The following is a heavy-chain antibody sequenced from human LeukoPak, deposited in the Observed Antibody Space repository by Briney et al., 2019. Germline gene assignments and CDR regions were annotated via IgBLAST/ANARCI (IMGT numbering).Heavy chain of an antibody. J-gene: IGHJ4*02. V-gene: IGHV4-39*01. Sequence: SETLSLTCTVSGGSISSSSYYWGWIRQPPGKGLEWIGRIYYSGSTYYNSSLNSRVTITVDTSKNQYSLNLSPVTAADTAVDYCAGHRKTSLTDYWGQGTLVTVSS. CDR2: IYYSGST. CDR3: AGHRKTSLTDY. D-gene: IGHD3-9*01. CDR1: GGSISSSSYY.